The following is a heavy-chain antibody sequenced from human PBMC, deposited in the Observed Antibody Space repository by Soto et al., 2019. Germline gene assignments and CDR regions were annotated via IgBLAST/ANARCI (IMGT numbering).Heavy chain of an antibody. CDR3: ARGAMFWFDP. CDR1: GGSLGSYY. J-gene: IGHJ5*02. CDR2: IYDSGTT. D-gene: IGHD3-10*02. Sequence: QVQLQESGPGLVKPSETLSLTCSVAGGSLGSYYWGWIRQSPGKGLEWIAYIYDSGTTIYNPSLKSRATISVHTSKNQFSLNLTSVTAADTAVYYCARGAMFWFDPWGQGTLVSVSS. V-gene: IGHV4-59*01.